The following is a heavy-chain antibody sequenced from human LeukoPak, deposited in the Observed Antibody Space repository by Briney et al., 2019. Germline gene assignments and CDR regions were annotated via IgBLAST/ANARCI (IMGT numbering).Heavy chain of an antibody. J-gene: IGHJ6*02. D-gene: IGHD2-8*01. CDR1: GFTVSSSY. Sequence: PGGSLRLSCAASGFTVSSSYMSWVRQAPGKGLEWVSVIYSGGSTYYSDSVKGRFTISRDNSKNPLYLQMKSLRAEDTTVYYCARDLKVLGVYGMVVWGEGSTVTVS. V-gene: IGHV3-66*01. CDR2: IYSGGST. CDR3: ARDLKVLGVYGMVV.